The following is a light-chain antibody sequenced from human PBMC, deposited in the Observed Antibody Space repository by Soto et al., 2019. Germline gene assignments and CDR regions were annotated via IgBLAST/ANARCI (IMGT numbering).Light chain of an antibody. V-gene: IGLV2-14*01. J-gene: IGLJ2*01. CDR3: SSFTITSTRV. CDR1: SSDAGGYNY. Sequence: QSALTQPASVSGSPGQSITISCTGTSSDAGGYNYVSWYQQHPGKAPKLMIYEVSNRPSGVSNRFSGSKSGNTASLTISGLQAEDEADYYCSSFTITSTRVFGGGTKLTVL. CDR2: EVS.